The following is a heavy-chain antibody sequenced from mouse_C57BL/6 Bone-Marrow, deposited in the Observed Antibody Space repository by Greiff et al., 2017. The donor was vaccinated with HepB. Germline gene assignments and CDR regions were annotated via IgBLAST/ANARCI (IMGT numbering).Heavy chain of an antibody. CDR1: GFTFSSYA. CDR3: TRDGGYDYDGDAMDY. D-gene: IGHD2-4*01. CDR2: ISSGGDYI. Sequence: EVNVVESGEGLVKPGGSLKLSCAASGFTFSSYAMSWVRQTPEKRLEWVAYISSGGDYIYYADTVKGRFTISRDNARNTLYLQMSSLKSEDTAMYYCTRDGGYDYDGDAMDYWGQGTSVTVSS. V-gene: IGHV5-9-1*02. J-gene: IGHJ4*01.